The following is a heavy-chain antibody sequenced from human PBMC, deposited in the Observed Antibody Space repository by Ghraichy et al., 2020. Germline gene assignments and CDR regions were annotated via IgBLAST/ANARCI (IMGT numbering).Heavy chain of an antibody. CDR3: ARLGGGLYSSSWYPPDY. CDR2: IYYSGST. J-gene: IGHJ4*02. CDR1: GGSISSSSYY. Sequence: SETLSLTCTVSGGSISSSSYYWGWIRQPPGKGLEWIGSIYYSGSTYYNPSLKSRVTISVDTSKNQFSLELSSVTAADTAVYYCARLGGGLYSSSWYPPDYWGQGTLVTVSS. V-gene: IGHV4-39*01. D-gene: IGHD6-13*01.